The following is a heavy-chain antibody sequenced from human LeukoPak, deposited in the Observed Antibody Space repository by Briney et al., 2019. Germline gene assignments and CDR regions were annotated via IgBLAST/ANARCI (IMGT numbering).Heavy chain of an antibody. V-gene: IGHV3-23*01. CDR3: AKDGGPYSSGSFDY. D-gene: IGHD6-19*01. J-gene: IGHJ4*02. CDR2: ISGSGGST. Sequence: MSWVRQXPGKGLEWVSAISGSGGSTYYADSVKGRFTISRDNSKNTLYLQMNSLRAEDTAVYYCAKDGGPYSSGSFDYWGQGTLVTVSS.